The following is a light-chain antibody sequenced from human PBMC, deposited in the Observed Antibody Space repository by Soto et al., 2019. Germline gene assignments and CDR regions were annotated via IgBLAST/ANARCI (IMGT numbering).Light chain of an antibody. V-gene: IGLV2-14*03. Sequence: QSALTQPAPVSGSPGQSITISCAGTSSDVGGYNYVSWYQHHPGKAPKLMIYDVSNRPSGVSNRFSGSKSGNTASLTISGLQAEDEADYYCNSYTSSSTFVFGTGTKLTVL. CDR1: SSDVGGYNY. CDR3: NSYTSSSTFV. CDR2: DVS. J-gene: IGLJ1*01.